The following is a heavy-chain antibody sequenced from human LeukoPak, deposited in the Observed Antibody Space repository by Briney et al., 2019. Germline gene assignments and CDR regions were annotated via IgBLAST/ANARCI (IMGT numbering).Heavy chain of an antibody. Sequence: PGGSLRLSCAASGFTFSSYAMSWVRRAPGKGLEWVSAISGSGGSTYYADSVKGRFTISRDNSKNTLYLQMNSLRAEDTAVYYCAKVLDGQLAGYFDYWGQGTLVTVSS. CDR1: GFTFSSYA. CDR2: ISGSGGST. D-gene: IGHD1-1*01. CDR3: AKVLDGQLAGYFDY. J-gene: IGHJ4*02. V-gene: IGHV3-23*01.